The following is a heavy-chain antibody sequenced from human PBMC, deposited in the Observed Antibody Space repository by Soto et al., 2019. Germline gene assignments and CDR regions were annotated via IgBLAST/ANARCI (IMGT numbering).Heavy chain of an antibody. V-gene: IGHV4-34*01. CDR3: ARVDYDILTGSIPDGMDV. D-gene: IGHD3-9*01. CDR2: INHSGST. Sequence: QVQLQQWGAGLLKPSETLSLTCAVYGGSFSGYYWSWIRQPPGKGLEWIGEINHSGSTNYNPSLKSRVTLSVDTSKNQFSLKLSSVTAADTAVYYCARVDYDILTGSIPDGMDVWGQGTTVTVSS. J-gene: IGHJ6*02. CDR1: GGSFSGYY.